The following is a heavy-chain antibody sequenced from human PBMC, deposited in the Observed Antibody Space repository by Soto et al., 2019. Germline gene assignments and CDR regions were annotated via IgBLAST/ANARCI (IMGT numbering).Heavy chain of an antibody. CDR3: AVTPNCGRDCSAASYWYFDI. V-gene: IGHV3-23*01. J-gene: IGHJ2*01. CDR1: GLTFGNYA. Sequence: EVQLLESGGGLVQPGGSVRLSCAASGLTFGNYAMSWVRQAPGKGLEWVSAISGDSGRTYYADSVKGRFTISRDNSKNTLYLQRNTLRAEDTAVYYCAVTPNCGRDCSAASYWYFDIWGRGTLVTGSS. D-gene: IGHD2-21*02. CDR2: ISGDSGRT.